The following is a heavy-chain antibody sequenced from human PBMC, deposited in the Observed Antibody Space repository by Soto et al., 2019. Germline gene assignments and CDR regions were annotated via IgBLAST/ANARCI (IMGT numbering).Heavy chain of an antibody. J-gene: IGHJ3*02. CDR3: ANTYYDILTGYHDAFDI. CDR1: GGSISSSSYY. Sequence: SETLSLTCTVSGGSISSSSYYWGWIRQPPGKGLEWIGSIYYSGSTYYNPSLKSRVTISVDTSKNQFSLKLSSVTAADTAVYYCANTYYDILTGYHDAFDIWGQGTMVTVS. D-gene: IGHD3-9*01. CDR2: IYYSGST. V-gene: IGHV4-39*01.